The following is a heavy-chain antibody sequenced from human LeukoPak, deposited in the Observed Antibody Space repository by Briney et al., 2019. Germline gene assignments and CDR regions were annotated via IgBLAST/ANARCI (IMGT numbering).Heavy chain of an antibody. CDR3: AKSGSGWTFDY. D-gene: IGHD6-19*01. Sequence: GGSLRLSCVASGFTFSSNGMHWVRQAPGKGLEWVTFIRDDGSNKYYADSAKGRFTISRDNSKNTVYLQMNSLRAEDTAVYYCAKSGSGWTFDYWGQGTLVTVSS. CDR1: GFTFSSNG. V-gene: IGHV3-30*02. J-gene: IGHJ4*02. CDR2: IRDDGSNK.